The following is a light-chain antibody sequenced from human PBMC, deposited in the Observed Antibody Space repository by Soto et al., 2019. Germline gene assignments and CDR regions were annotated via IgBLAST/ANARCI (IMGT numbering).Light chain of an antibody. J-gene: IGKJ5*01. CDR2: KVS. CDR3: MQGTHWPIT. V-gene: IGKV2-30*02. Sequence: DVVMTQSPLSLPVTLGQPASISCRSNQSLVHSDGIAYFSWFQQRPGRTPRRIIYKVSNRDSGVHGRFSGSGSGTDFALKISRVEAEDVGVYYCMQGTHWPITLGQGTRLEI. CDR1: QSLVHSDGIAY.